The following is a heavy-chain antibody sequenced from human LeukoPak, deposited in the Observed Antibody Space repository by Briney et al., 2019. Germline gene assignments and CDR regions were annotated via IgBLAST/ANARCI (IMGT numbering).Heavy chain of an antibody. V-gene: IGHV3-23*01. D-gene: IGHD6-13*01. CDR1: GFTFSSYG. Sequence: GGSLRLSCAASGFTFSSYGMSWVRQAPGKGLEWVSAISGSGGSTYYADSVKGRFTISRDNSKNTLYLQMNSLRAEDTAVYYCAKMGSSWYVPDYWGQGTLVTVSS. J-gene: IGHJ4*02. CDR2: ISGSGGST. CDR3: AKMGSSWYVPDY.